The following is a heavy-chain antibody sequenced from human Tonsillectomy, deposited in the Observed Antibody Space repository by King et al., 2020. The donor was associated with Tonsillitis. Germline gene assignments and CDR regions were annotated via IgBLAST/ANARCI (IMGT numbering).Heavy chain of an antibody. D-gene: IGHD3-22*01. Sequence: VQLVESGGGLVKPGGSLRLSCAASGFTFSDYTMDWVRQAPGKGLEWVSSISSSSTYIYYADSVKGRCTISRDNAKKSLYLQMNSLRAEDTAVYYCARERYYYDSSGYFTLGGLDVWGQGTTVTVSS. CDR1: GFTFSDYT. CDR3: ARERYYYDSSGYFTLGGLDV. J-gene: IGHJ6*02. V-gene: IGHV3-21*01. CDR2: ISSSSTYI.